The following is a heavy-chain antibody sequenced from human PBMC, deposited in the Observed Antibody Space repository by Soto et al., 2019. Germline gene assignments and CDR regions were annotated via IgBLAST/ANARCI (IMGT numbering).Heavy chain of an antibody. CDR2: IYHSGST. CDR1: GYSISSGYY. D-gene: IGHD3-9*01. J-gene: IGHJ6*02. Sequence: KSSETLSLTCAVSGYSISSGYYWGWIRQPPGKGLEWIGSIYHSGSTYYNPSLKSRVTISVDTSKNQFSLKLSSVTAADTAVYYCVRGIDDILTGPYYYYGMDVWGQGTTVTVSS. CDR3: VRGIDDILTGPYYYYGMDV. V-gene: IGHV4-38-2*01.